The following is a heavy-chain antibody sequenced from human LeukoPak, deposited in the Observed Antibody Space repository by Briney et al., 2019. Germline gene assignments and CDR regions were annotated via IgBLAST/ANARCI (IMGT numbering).Heavy chain of an antibody. V-gene: IGHV4-59*12. CDR2: IYYSGST. Sequence: PSETLSLTCTVSGGSISSYYWSWIRQPPGKGLEWIGYIYYSGSTNYNPSLKSRLTISVDTSKNQFSLKLSSVTAADTAVYYCAREINRYFDLWGRGTLLSVSS. CDR1: GGSISSYY. CDR3: AREINRYFDL. J-gene: IGHJ2*01.